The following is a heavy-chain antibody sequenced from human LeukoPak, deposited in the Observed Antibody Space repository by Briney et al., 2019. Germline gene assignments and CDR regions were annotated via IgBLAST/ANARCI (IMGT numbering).Heavy chain of an antibody. Sequence: SETLSLTCTVSGGSISSYYWSWIRQPPGKGLEWIGYIYYSGSTNYNPSLKSRVTISVDTSKNQFSLKLSSVTAADTAVYYCARLDGRDALDIWGQGTMVTVSS. CDR1: GGSISSYY. D-gene: IGHD5-24*01. CDR3: ARLDGRDALDI. CDR2: IYYSGST. J-gene: IGHJ3*02. V-gene: IGHV4-59*08.